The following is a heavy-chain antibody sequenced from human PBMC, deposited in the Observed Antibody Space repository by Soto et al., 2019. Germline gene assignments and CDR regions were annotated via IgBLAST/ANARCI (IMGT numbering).Heavy chain of an antibody. CDR1: GFTFTSSA. Sequence: ASVKVSCKASGFTFTSSAMQWVRQARGQRLEWIGWIVVGSGNTNYAQKFQERVTITRDMSTSTAYMELSSLRSEDTAVYYCAAPSPGITGTTLGRNYYYYMDVWGKGTTVTVSS. CDR2: IVVGSGNT. J-gene: IGHJ6*03. CDR3: AAPSPGITGTTLGRNYYYYMDV. V-gene: IGHV1-58*02. D-gene: IGHD1-7*01.